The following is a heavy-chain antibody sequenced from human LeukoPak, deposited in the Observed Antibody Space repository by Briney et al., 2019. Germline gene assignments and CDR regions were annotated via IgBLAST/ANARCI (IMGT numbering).Heavy chain of an antibody. J-gene: IGHJ4*02. CDR2: INSDGRRT. CDR3: ARESMVLVRFDF. V-gene: IGHV3-74*01. D-gene: IGHD4/OR15-4a*01. Sequence: QTGGSLRLSCAASGFTFSSYWMHWVRQAPGKGLVWVSNINSDGRRTSYADSVKGRFTISRDNAKNTLYLQMNSLRAEDTAVYYCARESMVLVRFDFWGQGTLVTVSS. CDR1: GFTFSSYW.